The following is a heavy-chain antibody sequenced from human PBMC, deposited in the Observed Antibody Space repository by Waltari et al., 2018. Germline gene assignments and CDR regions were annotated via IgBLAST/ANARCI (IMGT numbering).Heavy chain of an antibody. Sequence: QVQLQQWGAGLLKPSETLSLTCAVYGGSFSGYYWTWIRQPPGKGLEWIGEINHDGGTSYNPSLKSRATISVDTSKNQLSLILNSVTAADTAVYYCASLGAQYTDAFDIWGQGTMVTVSS. J-gene: IGHJ3*02. V-gene: IGHV4-34*01. D-gene: IGHD1-26*01. CDR2: INHDGGT. CDR1: GGSFSGYY. CDR3: ASLGAQYTDAFDI.